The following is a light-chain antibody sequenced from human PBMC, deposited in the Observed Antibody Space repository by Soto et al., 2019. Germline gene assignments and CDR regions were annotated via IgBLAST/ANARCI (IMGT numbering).Light chain of an antibody. V-gene: IGKV4-1*01. Sequence: DIVMTQSPDSLAVSLGERATINCKSSQSVLYSSNNKNYLAWYQQKPGQPPKLLIYWASTRESGVPDRFSGRGSGPDFTLTLSILQAEDVAVYYCQQYYITPPFFVQGTKLEIK. J-gene: IGKJ2*01. CDR2: WAS. CDR1: QSVLYSSNNKNY. CDR3: QQYYITPPF.